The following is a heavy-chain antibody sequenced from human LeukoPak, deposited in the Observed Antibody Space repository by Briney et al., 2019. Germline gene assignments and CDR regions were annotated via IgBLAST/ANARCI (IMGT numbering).Heavy chain of an antibody. V-gene: IGHV1-8*01. CDR2: MNPNTGNT. CDR1: GYTFTSSD. CDR3: ARSLNMIVVDPTEALDP. Sequence: ASVKVSCKASGYTFTSSDIHWVRQATGQGLEWMGWMNPNTGNTGAAQRFQGRVIMTRNTSISTAYMEMTSLRSEDTAVYFCARSLNMIVVDPTEALDPWGQGTLVTVSS. J-gene: IGHJ5*02. D-gene: IGHD3-22*01.